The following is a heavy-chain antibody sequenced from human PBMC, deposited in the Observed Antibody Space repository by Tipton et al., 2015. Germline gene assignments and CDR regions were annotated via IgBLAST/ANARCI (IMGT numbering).Heavy chain of an antibody. Sequence: SLRLSCTASGVTVSGKYISWVRQSPGKGMEWVSVIYSGGRTNYADSVKGRFTISRDTSKNTLYLQMNSLRAEDTALYYCAKDIAYGDRGIYYSYAMDVWRQGPTVTVSS. J-gene: IGHJ6*02. CDR1: GVTVSGKY. CDR2: IYSGGRT. D-gene: IGHD4-17*01. CDR3: AKDIAYGDRGIYYSYAMDV. V-gene: IGHV3-53*05.